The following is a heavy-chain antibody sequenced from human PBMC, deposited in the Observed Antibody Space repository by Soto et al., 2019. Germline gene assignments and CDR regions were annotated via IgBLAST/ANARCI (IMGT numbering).Heavy chain of an antibody. Sequence: ASVTVSCQASGYTFTSYGISWVRQAPGQGLEWMGWISAYNGNTNYAQKLQGRVTMTTDTSTSTAYMELRSLRSDDTAVYYCARSKYDFWSGPDAFDIWGQGTMVTVSS. J-gene: IGHJ3*02. V-gene: IGHV1-18*01. D-gene: IGHD3-3*01. CDR3: ARSKYDFWSGPDAFDI. CDR2: ISAYNGNT. CDR1: GYTFTSYG.